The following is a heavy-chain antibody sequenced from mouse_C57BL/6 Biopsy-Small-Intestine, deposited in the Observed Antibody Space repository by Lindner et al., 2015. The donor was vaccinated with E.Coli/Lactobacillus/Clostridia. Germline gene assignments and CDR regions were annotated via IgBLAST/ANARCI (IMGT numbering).Heavy chain of an antibody. D-gene: IGHD2-2*01. CDR1: GYAFTNYL. Sequence: VQLQESGAELVRPGTSVKVSCKASGYAFTNYLIEWVKQRPGQGLEWIGVINPGSGGTNYNEKFKGKATLTADKSSSTAYMQLSSLTSEDSAVYFCARGGLWLRRSAMDYWGQGTSVTVSS. CDR2: INPGSGGT. V-gene: IGHV1-54*01. J-gene: IGHJ4*01. CDR3: ARGGLWLRRSAMDY.